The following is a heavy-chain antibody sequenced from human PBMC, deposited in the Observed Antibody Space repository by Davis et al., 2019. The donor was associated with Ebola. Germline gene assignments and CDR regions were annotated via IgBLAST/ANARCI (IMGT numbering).Heavy chain of an antibody. J-gene: IGHJ4*02. CDR2: ISASGSPI. D-gene: IGHD3-9*01. V-gene: IGHV3-48*03. CDR1: GFTFYRYE. CDR3: AGGPLTALDD. Sequence: GESLKISCVTSGFTFYRYEMNWVRQAPGKGLEWVSFISASGSPIYYADSIKGRFTISRDTARSSVHLQMDSLRAEDTAIYYCAGGPLTALDDWGQGTLVTVSS.